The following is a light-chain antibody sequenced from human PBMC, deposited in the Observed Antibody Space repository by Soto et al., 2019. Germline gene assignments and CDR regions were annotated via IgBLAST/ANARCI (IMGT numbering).Light chain of an antibody. Sequence: QSVLTQPASVSGSPGQSITISCTGTSSDVGGYNYVSWYQQHPGKAPKLMIYEVSNRPSGVSNRFSGSKSGNTASLTISGLQAEDEADYYCSSYTSSSTGVFGGGTKLTGL. V-gene: IGLV2-14*01. J-gene: IGLJ3*02. CDR2: EVS. CDR3: SSYTSSSTGV. CDR1: SSDVGGYNY.